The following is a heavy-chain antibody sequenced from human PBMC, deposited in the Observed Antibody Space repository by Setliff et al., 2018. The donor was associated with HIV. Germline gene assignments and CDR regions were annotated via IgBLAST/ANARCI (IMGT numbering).Heavy chain of an antibody. D-gene: IGHD1-7*01. CDR2: IVPVLNRA. V-gene: IGHV1-69*10. CDR1: GGTFRTYG. CDR3: ARKAGTTLHYHYYYMDV. Sequence: ASVKVSCKASGGTFRTYGVSWVRLAPGQGLEWMGGIVPVLNRADYAQRFRGRVTITADESTNTVYMELRSLTPEDTAIYYCARKAGTTLHYHYYYMDVWGKGTTGTSP. J-gene: IGHJ6*03.